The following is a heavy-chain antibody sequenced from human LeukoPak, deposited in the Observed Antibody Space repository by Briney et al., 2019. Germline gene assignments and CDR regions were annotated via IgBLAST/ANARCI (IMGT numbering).Heavy chain of an antibody. CDR3: ARVWGGGIAAPRH. CDR2: INPNSGGT. D-gene: IGHD6-6*01. CDR1: GYTFTGYY. J-gene: IGHJ4*02. V-gene: IGHV1-2*02. Sequence: GAPVKVSCKASGYTFTGYYMHWVRQAPGQGLEWMGWINPNSGGTNYAQKFQGRVTMTRDTSISTAYMELSRLRSDDTAVYYCARVWGGGIAAPRHWGQGTLVTVSS.